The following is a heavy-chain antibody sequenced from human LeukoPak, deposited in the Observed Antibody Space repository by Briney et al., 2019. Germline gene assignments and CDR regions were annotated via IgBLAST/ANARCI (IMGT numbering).Heavy chain of an antibody. CDR3: AREDYSDYVDY. Sequence: GSLRLSCAASGFTFSSYEMNWVRQPPGKGLEWIGSIYSSGSTYYNPSLKSRVTISVDTSKNQFSLKLSSVTAADTAVYYCAREDYSDYVDYWGQGTLVTVSS. CDR1: GFTFSSYE. CDR2: IYSSGST. V-gene: IGHV4-39*07. J-gene: IGHJ4*02. D-gene: IGHD4-11*01.